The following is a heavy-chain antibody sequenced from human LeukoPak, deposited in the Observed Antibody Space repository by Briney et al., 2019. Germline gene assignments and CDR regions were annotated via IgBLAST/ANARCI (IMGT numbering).Heavy chain of an antibody. J-gene: IGHJ3*02. D-gene: IGHD2-21*02. CDR3: ARRRYCGGDCYDRAFDI. V-gene: IGHV5-51*01. CDR2: NYPGDSDT. CDR1: GYSFTSYW. Sequence: GESLKISCKGSGYSFTSYWIGWVRQMPGKGLEWMGINYPGDSDTRYSPSFQGQVTISADKSISTAYLQWSSLKASDTAMYYCARRRYCGGDCYDRAFDIWGQGTMVTVSS.